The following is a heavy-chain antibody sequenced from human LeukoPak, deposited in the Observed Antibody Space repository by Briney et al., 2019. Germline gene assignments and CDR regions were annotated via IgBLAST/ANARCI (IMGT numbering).Heavy chain of an antibody. D-gene: IGHD5-24*01. Sequence: SETLSLTCAVYGGSFSGYYWSWIRQPPGKGREWIGEINHSGSTNYNPSLKSRVTISVDTSKNQFSLKLSSVTAADTAVYYCARGVDGTTPPYYFDYWGQGTLVTVSS. CDR1: GGSFSGYY. CDR2: INHSGST. CDR3: ARGVDGTTPPYYFDY. J-gene: IGHJ4*02. V-gene: IGHV4-34*01.